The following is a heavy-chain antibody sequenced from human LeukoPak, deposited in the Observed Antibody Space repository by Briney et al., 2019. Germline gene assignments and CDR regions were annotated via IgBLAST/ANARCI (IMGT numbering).Heavy chain of an antibody. CDR3: ARDMYYYDSSGQTLNAFDI. CDR1: GLTFSGYS. J-gene: IGHJ3*02. D-gene: IGHD3-22*01. V-gene: IGHV3-21*01. CDR2: ISSSSSYI. Sequence: GGSLRLSCAASGLTFSGYSMNWVRQAPGKGLEWVSSISSSSSYIYYADSVKGRFTISRDNAKNSLYLQMNSLRAEDTAVYYCARDMYYYDSSGQTLNAFDIWGQGTMVTVSS.